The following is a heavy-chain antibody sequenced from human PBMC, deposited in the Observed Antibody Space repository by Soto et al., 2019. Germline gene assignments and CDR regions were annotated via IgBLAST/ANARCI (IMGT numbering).Heavy chain of an antibody. J-gene: IGHJ4*02. CDR3: STSPEVGARGGF. Sequence: QLVESGGGLVKPAESLRLSCVGSGFTFSAYNINWVRQAPGKGLEWVSSISTRSQYIYQPVSMRGRVTISRDDAKNSLYLQMNGRGAGDTAVYYCSTSPEVGARGGFWGQGTLVTVPS. D-gene: IGHD3-16*01. CDR1: GFTFSAYN. CDR2: ISTRSQYI. V-gene: IGHV3-21*01.